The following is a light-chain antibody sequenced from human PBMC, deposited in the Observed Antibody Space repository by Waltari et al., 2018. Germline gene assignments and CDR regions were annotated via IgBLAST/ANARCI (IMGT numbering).Light chain of an antibody. CDR1: QSVSRR. Sequence: DVQMTQSPSTLTASVGDRVTITCRASQSVSRRVAWYQQTPGKAPNLLIYKASTLGGGVPSRFSGSGSGTEFTLTISSLQPDDFVTYYCQQYSTYPLTFGGGTKVEI. V-gene: IGKV1-5*03. CDR2: KAS. CDR3: QQYSTYPLT. J-gene: IGKJ4*01.